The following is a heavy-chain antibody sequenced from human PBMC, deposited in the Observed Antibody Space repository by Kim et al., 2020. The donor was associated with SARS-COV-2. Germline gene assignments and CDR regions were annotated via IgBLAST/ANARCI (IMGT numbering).Heavy chain of an antibody. V-gene: IGHV1-46*01. CDR3: ARDLEGGRLLWFGA. J-gene: IGHJ5*02. D-gene: IGHD3-10*01. Sequence: AQKFQGRVTMTRDTSTSTVYMELSSLRSEDTAVYYCARDLEGGRLLWFGAWGQGTLVTVSS.